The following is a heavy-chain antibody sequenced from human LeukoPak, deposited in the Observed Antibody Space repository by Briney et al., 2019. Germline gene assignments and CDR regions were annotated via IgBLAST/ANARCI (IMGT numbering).Heavy chain of an antibody. CDR1: GGTFTSYA. J-gene: IGHJ3*02. V-gene: IGHV1-69*05. CDR3: ARVTTFDAFDI. D-gene: IGHD1-1*01. CDR2: IIPIFSTA. Sequence: SVKVSCKASGGTFTSYAISWVRQAPGQGLVWMGGIIPIFSTANYAQKFQVRVTITTDESTSTAYMELSSLRSEDTAVYYCARVTTFDAFDIWGQGTMVTVSS.